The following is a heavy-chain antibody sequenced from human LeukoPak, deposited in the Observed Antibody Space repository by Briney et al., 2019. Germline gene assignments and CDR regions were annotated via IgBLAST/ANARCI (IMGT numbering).Heavy chain of an antibody. CDR3: AKGGVPNWEPNPFDY. CDR1: GFTFSSYA. Sequence: GGSLRLSCAASGFTFSSYAMSWVRQAPGKGLEWVSAISGSGGSTYYADSVKGRFTISRDNSKNTLYLQMNSLRAEDTAVYYCAKGGVPNWEPNPFDYWGQGTLVTVSS. D-gene: IGHD1-26*01. J-gene: IGHJ4*02. V-gene: IGHV3-23*01. CDR2: ISGSGGST.